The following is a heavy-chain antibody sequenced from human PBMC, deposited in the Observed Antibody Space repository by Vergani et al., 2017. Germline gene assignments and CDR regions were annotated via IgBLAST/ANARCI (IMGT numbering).Heavy chain of an antibody. CDR2: IRSKAYGGTT. V-gene: IGHV3-49*05. CDR1: GFTFGDYA. Sequence: EVQLVESGGGLVKPGRSLRLSCTASGFTFGDYAMSWFRQAPGKGLEWVGFIRSKAYGGTTEYAASVKGRFTISRDDSKSIAYLQMNSLKTEDTAVYYCTTFALVRAAAGTSGGGSHPDYYYYGMDVWGQGTTVTVSS. J-gene: IGHJ6*02. CDR3: TTFALVRAAAGTSGGGSHPDYYYYGMDV. D-gene: IGHD6-13*01.